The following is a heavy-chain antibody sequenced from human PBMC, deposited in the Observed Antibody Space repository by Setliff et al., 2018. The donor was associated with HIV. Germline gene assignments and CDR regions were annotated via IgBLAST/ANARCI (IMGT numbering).Heavy chain of an antibody. CDR3: ARDFHWAFDF. CDR2: ISGSGGTI. D-gene: IGHD7-27*01. Sequence: GSLRLSCAASGFTFDDYAMSWVRQAPGKGLEWFSAISGSGGTIYHADSVKGRFTISRDNARDSLYLQMNNLRAEDTAVYYCARDFHWAFDFWGQGALVTVSS. CDR1: GFTFDDYA. V-gene: IGHV3-23*01. J-gene: IGHJ4*02.